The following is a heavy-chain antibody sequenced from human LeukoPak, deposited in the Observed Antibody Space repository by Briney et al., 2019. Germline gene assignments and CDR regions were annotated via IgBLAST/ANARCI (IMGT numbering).Heavy chain of an antibody. D-gene: IGHD3-22*01. CDR2: INPNSGGT. CDR1: GYTFTGYY. Sequence: ASVKVSCKASGYTFTGYYMHWVRQAPGQGLEWMGWINPNSGGTNYAQKFQGRVTMTRDTSISTAYMELSRLRSDDTAVYYCARDRGYYDAFDIRGQGTMVTVSS. CDR3: ARDRGYYDAFDI. V-gene: IGHV1-2*02. J-gene: IGHJ3*02.